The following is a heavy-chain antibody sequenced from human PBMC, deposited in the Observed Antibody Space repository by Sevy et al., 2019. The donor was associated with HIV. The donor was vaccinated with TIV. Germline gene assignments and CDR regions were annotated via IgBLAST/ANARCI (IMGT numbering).Heavy chain of an antibody. CDR3: ERDRRNYGGQYFDY. CDR1: GFTFSDYY. CDR2: ISSGTTYT. Sequence: GGSLRLSCAASGFTFSDYYMSWIRQAPGKGLEWVSDISSGTTYTKYADSMKGRFTISRDNAKNSLYLQLNSLRVEDTAVYYCERDRRNYGGQYFDYWGQGTLVTVSS. J-gene: IGHJ4*02. D-gene: IGHD4-17*01. V-gene: IGHV3-11*06.